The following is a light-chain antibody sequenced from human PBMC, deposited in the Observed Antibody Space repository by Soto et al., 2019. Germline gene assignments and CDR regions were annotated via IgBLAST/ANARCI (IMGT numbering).Light chain of an antibody. V-gene: IGLV2-23*01. CDR3: CPYAGSSTLV. Sequence: QSALTQPASVSGSPGQSINISCTGTSSDVGSYNLVSWYQQHPGKAPKLMIYEGSKRPSGVSNRFSGSKSGNTASLTISGLQAEDEADYYCCPYAGSSTLVFGGGTKLTVL. CDR1: SSDVGSYNL. CDR2: EGS. J-gene: IGLJ2*01.